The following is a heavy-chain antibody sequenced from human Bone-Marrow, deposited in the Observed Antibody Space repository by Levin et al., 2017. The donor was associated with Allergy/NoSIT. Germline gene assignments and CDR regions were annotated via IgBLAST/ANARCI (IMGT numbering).Heavy chain of an antibody. CDR2: IIPIFSMA. Sequence: KISCKASGGTFDKYALSWVRQAPGQGLEWMGGIIPIFSMATYAQKFQGRVTITADKSTSTVYMEVRSLTSEDTAVYYCGSATERVFYFYYMDVWGNGSKVIVSS. CDR1: GGTFDKYA. CDR3: GSATERVFYFYYMDV. J-gene: IGHJ6*03. V-gene: IGHV1-69*17. D-gene: IGHD2/OR15-2a*01.